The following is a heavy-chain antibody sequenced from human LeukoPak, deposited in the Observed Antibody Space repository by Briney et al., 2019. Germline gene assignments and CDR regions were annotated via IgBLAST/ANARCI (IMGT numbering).Heavy chain of an antibody. CDR1: GFSLSNFG. J-gene: IGHJ4*02. Sequence: PGGSLSLSCAASGFSLSNFGIHWAPQAPGKGLVWVSIISFDGSNKNYADSVRGRFTISRDNSKNTAYLQMNSLRPEDTAVYYCAPGCSSASCYGRWGQGTLVTVSS. D-gene: IGHD2-2*01. CDR2: ISFDGSNK. V-gene: IGHV3-30*03. CDR3: APGCSSASCYGR.